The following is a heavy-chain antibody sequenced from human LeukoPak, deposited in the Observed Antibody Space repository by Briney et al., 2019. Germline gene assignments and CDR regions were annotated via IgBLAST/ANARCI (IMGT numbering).Heavy chain of an antibody. V-gene: IGHV4-38-2*02. CDR2: IYQKGRT. Sequence: SETLSLTCTVSGYSISSGDYWGWIRQPPGKGLEWTGNIYQKGRTYYNPSLKSRVTISVDTSKNQFSLKLSSVTAADTAVYYCARSDGGDYNFDWEYWGQGTLVTVSS. CDR3: ARSDGGDYNFDWEY. J-gene: IGHJ4*02. CDR1: GYSISSGDY. D-gene: IGHD2-21*02.